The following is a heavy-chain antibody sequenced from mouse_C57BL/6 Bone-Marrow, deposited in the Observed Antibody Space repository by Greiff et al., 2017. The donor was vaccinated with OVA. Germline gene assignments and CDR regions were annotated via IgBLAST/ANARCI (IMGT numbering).Heavy chain of an antibody. D-gene: IGHD2-1*01. CDR3: AREGGNGDYYAMDY. Sequence: QVQLQQPGAELVKPGASVKMSCKASGYTFTSYWLTWVKQRPGQGLEWIGDIYPGSGSTNYNEKFKSKATLTVDTSSSTAYMQLSSLTSEDSAVYYCAREGGNGDYYAMDYWGQGTSVTVSS. CDR2: IYPGSGST. V-gene: IGHV1-55*01. J-gene: IGHJ4*01. CDR1: GYTFTSYW.